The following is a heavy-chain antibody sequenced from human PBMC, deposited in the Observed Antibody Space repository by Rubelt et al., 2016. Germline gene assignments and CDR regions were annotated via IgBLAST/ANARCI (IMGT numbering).Heavy chain of an antibody. V-gene: IGHV3-30*04. D-gene: IGHD1-26*01. CDR2: ISYDGSNK. CDR1: GFTFSSYA. J-gene: IGHJ1*01. CDR3: AIQAAGSYYDYFQH. Sequence: AASGFTFSSYAMHWVRQAPGKGLEWVAVISYDGSNKYYADSVKGRFTISRDNSKNTLYLQMNSLRAEDTAVDYYAIQAAGSYYDYFQHWGQGTLVTVSS.